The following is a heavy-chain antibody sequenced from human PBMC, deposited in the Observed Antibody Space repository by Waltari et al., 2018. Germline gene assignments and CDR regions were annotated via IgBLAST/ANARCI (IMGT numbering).Heavy chain of an antibody. CDR2: INHSGSA. J-gene: IGHJ6*02. D-gene: IGHD3-22*01. CDR3: ARGTGGSSTYYFAGMDV. Sequence: WSWIRQSPGKGLEWIGEINHSGSAIYNPSLKSRVTISLDTSKRQVSLRLSSVTAADTAVYFCARGTGGSSTYYFAGMDVWGQGTTVTVSS. V-gene: IGHV4-34*01.